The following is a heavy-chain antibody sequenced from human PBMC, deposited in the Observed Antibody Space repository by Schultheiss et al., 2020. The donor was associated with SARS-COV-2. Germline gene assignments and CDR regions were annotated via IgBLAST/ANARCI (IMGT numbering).Heavy chain of an antibody. Sequence: GGSLRLSCAASGFTFSSYAMSWVRQTPGKGLEWVSRINSDGSSTSYADSVKGRFTISRDNSKNTLYLQMNSLRAEDTAVYYCARDQYDSSGYLEYYFDYWGQGTLVTVSS. CDR1: GFTFSSYA. CDR3: ARDQYDSSGYLEYYFDY. J-gene: IGHJ4*02. CDR2: INSDGSST. D-gene: IGHD3-22*01. V-gene: IGHV3-74*01.